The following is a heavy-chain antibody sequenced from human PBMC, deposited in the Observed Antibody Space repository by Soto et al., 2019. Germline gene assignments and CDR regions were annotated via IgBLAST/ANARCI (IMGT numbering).Heavy chain of an antibody. D-gene: IGHD3-16*02. CDR2: INSDGSST. CDR1: GFTFSSYW. CDR3: ARGGFYYDYIWGSYRYYYFDY. J-gene: IGHJ4*02. V-gene: IGHV3-74*01. Sequence: EVQLVESGGGLVQPGGSLRLSCAASGFTFSSYWMHWVRQAPGKGLVWVSRINSDGSSTSYADSVKGRFTISRDNAKNTLYLQMNSLRAEDTAVYYCARGGFYYDYIWGSYRYYYFDYWGQGTLVTVSS.